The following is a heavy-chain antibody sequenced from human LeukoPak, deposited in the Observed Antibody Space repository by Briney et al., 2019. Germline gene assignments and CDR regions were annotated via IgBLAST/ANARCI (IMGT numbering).Heavy chain of an antibody. CDR2: ISSSGSTI. CDR3: AELGITMIGGV. D-gene: IGHD3-10*02. J-gene: IGHJ6*04. V-gene: IGHV3-48*03. Sequence: GGSLRLSCAASGFTFSSYEMNWVREAPGKGLEWGSDISSSGSTIYYADSVKGRFTISRDNAKNSLYLQMNSLRAEDTAVYYCAELGITMIGGVWGKGTTVTISS. CDR1: GFTFSSYE.